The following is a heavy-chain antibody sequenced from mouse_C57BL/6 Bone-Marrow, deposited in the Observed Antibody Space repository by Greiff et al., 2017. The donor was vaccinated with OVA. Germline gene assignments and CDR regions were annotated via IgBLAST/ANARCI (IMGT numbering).Heavy chain of an antibody. CDR2: IYPGDGDT. J-gene: IGHJ2*01. CDR3: ASDYYGSSYGY. CDR1: GYAFSSSW. Sequence: VQLVESGPELVKPGASVKISCKASGYAFSSSWMNWVKQRPGKGLEWIGRIYPGDGDTNYNGKFKGKATLTVDKPSSTAYMQLSSLTSEDSAVYYCASDYYGSSYGYWGQGTTLTVSS. V-gene: IGHV1-82*01. D-gene: IGHD1-1*01.